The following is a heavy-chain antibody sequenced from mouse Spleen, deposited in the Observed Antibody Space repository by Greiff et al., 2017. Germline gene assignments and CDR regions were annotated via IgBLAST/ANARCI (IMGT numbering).Heavy chain of an antibody. Sequence: EVKLVESGPELVKPGASVKISCKASGYSFTGYYMNWVKQSPEKSLEWIGEINPNTGGTTYNQKFKAKATLTVDKSSSTAYMQLKSLTSEDSAVYYCARLVAYWGQGTLVTVSA. CDR3: ARLVAY. CDR1: GYSFTGYY. CDR2: INPNTGGT. J-gene: IGHJ3*01. V-gene: IGHV1-42*01.